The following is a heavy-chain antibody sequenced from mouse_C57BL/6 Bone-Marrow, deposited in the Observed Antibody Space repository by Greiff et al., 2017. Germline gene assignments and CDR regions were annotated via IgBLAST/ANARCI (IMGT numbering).Heavy chain of an antibody. CDR3: AIGRILVTYFDY. V-gene: IGHV1-59*01. J-gene: IGHJ2*01. Sequence: QVQLQQSGAELVRPGTSVKLSCKASGYTFTSYWMHWVKQRPGQGLEWIGVIDPSDSYTNYNQKFKGKATLTVDTSSSTAYMQLSSLTSEDSAVYYCAIGRILVTYFDYWGQGTTLTVSS. D-gene: IGHD2-5*01. CDR2: IDPSDSYT. CDR1: GYTFTSYW.